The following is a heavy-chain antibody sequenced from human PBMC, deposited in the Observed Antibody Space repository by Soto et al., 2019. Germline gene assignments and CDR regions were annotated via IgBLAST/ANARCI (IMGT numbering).Heavy chain of an antibody. V-gene: IGHV3-7*01. CDR1: GFTFSSYW. Sequence: GGSLRLSCADSGFTFSSYWMSWVRQSPGQGLEWVANVKYDGSQTYYVGSVKGRFTISRDNAKNSLYLQMNSLRAEDTAVYYCTRDFQGPLDYGMDVWGQGTTVTVSS. D-gene: IGHD1-1*01. J-gene: IGHJ6*02. CDR3: TRDFQGPLDYGMDV. CDR2: VKYDGSQT.